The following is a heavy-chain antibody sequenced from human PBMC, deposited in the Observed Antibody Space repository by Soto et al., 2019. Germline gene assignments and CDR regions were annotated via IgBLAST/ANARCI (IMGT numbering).Heavy chain of an antibody. Sequence: QVQLVQSGAEVKKPGSSVKVSCKASGGTFSSYAISWVRQAPGQGLEWMGGIIPIFGTANYAQKFQGRVTITADKSTSTAYMELSSLRSEDTAVYYCARGPRITMVRGVISDYYYYGMDVWDQGTTVTVSS. CDR1: GGTFSSYA. V-gene: IGHV1-69*06. CDR3: ARGPRITMVRGVISDYYYYGMDV. J-gene: IGHJ6*02. CDR2: IIPIFGTA. D-gene: IGHD3-10*01.